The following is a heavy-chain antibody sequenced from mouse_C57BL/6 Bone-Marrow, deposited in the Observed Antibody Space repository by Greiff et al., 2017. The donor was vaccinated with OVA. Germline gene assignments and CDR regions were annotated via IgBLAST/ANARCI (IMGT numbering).Heavy chain of an antibody. CDR2: IDPENGDT. CDR1: GFNIKDDY. V-gene: IGHV14-4*01. Sequence: EVKLMESGAELVRPGASVKLSCTASGFNIKDDYMHWVKQRPEQGLEWIGWIDPENGDTEDASKFQGKATITADTSSNTAYLQLSSLTSEDTAVYYCTRRFDYWGQGTTLTVSS. CDR3: TRRFDY. J-gene: IGHJ2*01.